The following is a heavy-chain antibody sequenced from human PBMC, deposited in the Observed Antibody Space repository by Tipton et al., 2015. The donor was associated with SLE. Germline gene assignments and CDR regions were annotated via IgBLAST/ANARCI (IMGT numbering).Heavy chain of an antibody. D-gene: IGHD2-2*01. CDR2: IYTSGST. CDR3: VVCSPASCAYFDY. J-gene: IGHJ4*02. V-gene: IGHV4-61*05. CDR1: GGSVSSSSKY. Sequence: TLSLTCTVSGGSVSSSSKYWAWIRQPPGKGLEWIGHIYTSGSTNYNPSLKSRVAISIDTPRNQFSLKLSSVTAADTAVYYCVVCSPASCAYFDYWGQGRLVTVSS.